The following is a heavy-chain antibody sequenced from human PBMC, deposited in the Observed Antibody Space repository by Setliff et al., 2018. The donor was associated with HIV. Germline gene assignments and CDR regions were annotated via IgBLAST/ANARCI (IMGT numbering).Heavy chain of an antibody. CDR1: GFTFSSYN. CDR3: ARDYWVAGLDS. J-gene: IGHJ4*02. Sequence: GGSLRLSCAASGFTFSSYNMNWVRQAPGKGLEWVAYISSSSDIINYVDSVKGRFTISRDNAKNSLYLQMNSLSVEDTAVYYCARDYWVAGLDSWGQGTLVTVSS. CDR2: ISSSSDII. V-gene: IGHV3-48*04. D-gene: IGHD6-19*01.